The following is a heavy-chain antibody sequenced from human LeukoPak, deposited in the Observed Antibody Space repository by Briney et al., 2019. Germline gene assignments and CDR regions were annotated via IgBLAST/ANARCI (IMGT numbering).Heavy chain of an antibody. CDR1: GYTFSGYY. Sequence: GASVKVSCKASGYTFSGYYMHWVRQAPGQGLEWMGIINPSGGSTSYAQKFQGRVTMTRDMSTSTVYMELSSLRSEDTAVYYCARDSDYYGSGSYGPFDYWGQGTLVTVSS. D-gene: IGHD3-10*01. V-gene: IGHV1-46*01. CDR2: INPSGGST. J-gene: IGHJ4*02. CDR3: ARDSDYYGSGSYGPFDY.